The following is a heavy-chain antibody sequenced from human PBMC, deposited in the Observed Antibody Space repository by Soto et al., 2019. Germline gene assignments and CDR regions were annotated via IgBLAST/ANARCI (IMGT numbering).Heavy chain of an antibody. Sequence: GGSLRLSCAASGFTFSDYYMSWIRQTPGKGLEWVSYISSSSSYTNYADSVKGRFTISRDNAKNSLYLQMNSLRAEDTAVYYCAREDKLGATTDFDYWGQGTLVTVSS. CDR3: AREDKLGATTDFDY. CDR2: ISSSSSYT. D-gene: IGHD1-26*01. CDR1: GFTFSDYY. J-gene: IGHJ4*02. V-gene: IGHV3-11*05.